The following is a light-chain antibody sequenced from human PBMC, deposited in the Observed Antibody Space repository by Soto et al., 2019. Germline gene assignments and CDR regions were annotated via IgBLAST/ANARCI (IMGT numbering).Light chain of an antibody. CDR2: DVS. J-gene: IGLJ1*01. V-gene: IGLV2-14*01. Sequence: QSALTQPASVSGSPGQSITLLCTGTSSDFGIYDSVSWYQQHPGKAPKLMIHDVSNRPPGVSSRFSGSRSGNTASLTISGLQAEDEADYYCSSFTSSSSYVFGPGTKVTVL. CDR1: SSDFGIYDS. CDR3: SSFTSSSSYV.